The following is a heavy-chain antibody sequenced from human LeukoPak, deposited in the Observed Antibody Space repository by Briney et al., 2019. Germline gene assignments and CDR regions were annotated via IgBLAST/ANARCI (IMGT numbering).Heavy chain of an antibody. Sequence: GASVKVSCKASGYTFTGYYMHWVRQAPGQGLEWMGGIIPIFGTANYAQKFQGRVTITADESTSTAYMELSSLRSEDTAVYYCARASQRDIVATERYYYYYYMDVWGKGTTVTISS. CDR1: GYTFTGYY. V-gene: IGHV1-69*13. D-gene: IGHD5-12*01. CDR2: IIPIFGTA. J-gene: IGHJ6*03. CDR3: ARASQRDIVATERYYYYYYMDV.